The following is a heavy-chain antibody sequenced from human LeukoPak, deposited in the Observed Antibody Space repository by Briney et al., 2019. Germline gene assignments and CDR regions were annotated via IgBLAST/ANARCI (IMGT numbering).Heavy chain of an antibody. D-gene: IGHD6-13*01. CDR1: GYTLTELS. J-gene: IGHJ4*02. Sequence: ASVKVSCKVSGYTLTELSMHWVRQAPGKGLERMGGFDPEDGETIYAQKFQGRVTMTEDTSTDTAYTELSSLRSEDTAVYYCATVSNGILSSSWSPRFFDYWGQGTLVTVSS. CDR2: FDPEDGET. CDR3: ATVSNGILSSSWSPRFFDY. V-gene: IGHV1-24*01.